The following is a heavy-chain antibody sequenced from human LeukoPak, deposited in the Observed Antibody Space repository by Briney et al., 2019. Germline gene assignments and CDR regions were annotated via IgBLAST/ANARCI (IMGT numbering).Heavy chain of an antibody. V-gene: IGHV3-30*18. J-gene: IGHJ4*02. Sequence: GRSLRLSCAASGFTFSNYGMHWVRQAPGKGLEWVAVISYGGVNKYYADSVEGRFTISRDDSKNTLYLQMNSLSADDAAVYYCAKDRALYGSGSYNYSDHWGQGTLVTVSS. D-gene: IGHD3-10*01. CDR1: GFTFSNYG. CDR3: AKDRALYGSGSYNYSDH. CDR2: ISYGGVNK.